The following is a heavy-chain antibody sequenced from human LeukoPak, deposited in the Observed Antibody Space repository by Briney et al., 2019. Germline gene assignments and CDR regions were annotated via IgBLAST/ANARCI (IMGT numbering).Heavy chain of an antibody. CDR2: INHSGST. J-gene: IGHJ4*02. Sequence: SETLSLTCAVYGGSFSGYYWSWIRQPPGKGLEWIGEINHSGSTNYDPSLKSRVTISVDTSKNQFSLKLGSVTAADTAVYYCARGYSGYDPFDYWGQGTLVTVSS. D-gene: IGHD5-12*01. CDR1: GGSFSGYY. V-gene: IGHV4-34*01. CDR3: ARGYSGYDPFDY.